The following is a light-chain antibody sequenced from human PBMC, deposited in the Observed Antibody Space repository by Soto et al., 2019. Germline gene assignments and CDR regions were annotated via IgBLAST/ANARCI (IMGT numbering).Light chain of an antibody. CDR3: SSYAGSNNFVV. CDR1: SSDIGGYNY. V-gene: IGLV2-8*01. J-gene: IGLJ2*01. Sequence: QSALTQPPSASGSPGQSVTISCTRTSSDIGGYNYVSWYQQHPGTAPKLMIYEVSQRPSGVPDRFSGSKSGNTASLTVSGLQAEDEADYYCSSYAGSNNFVVFGGGTKVTVL. CDR2: EVS.